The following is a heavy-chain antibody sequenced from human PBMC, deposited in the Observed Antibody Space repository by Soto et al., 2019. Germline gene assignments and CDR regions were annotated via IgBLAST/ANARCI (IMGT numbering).Heavy chain of an antibody. CDR1: GDSVSSNSAA. Sequence: SPTLSLTCAISGDSVSSNSAAWNWIRQSPSRGLEWLGRTYYRSKWYNDYAVSVKSRIAINPDTSKNQFSLQLNSVTPEDTAVYYCARENQMGLVRNPRSPFDPWGQGTLVTVSS. CDR2: TYYRSKWYN. J-gene: IGHJ5*02. CDR3: ARENQMGLVRNPRSPFDP. D-gene: IGHD6-19*01. V-gene: IGHV6-1*01.